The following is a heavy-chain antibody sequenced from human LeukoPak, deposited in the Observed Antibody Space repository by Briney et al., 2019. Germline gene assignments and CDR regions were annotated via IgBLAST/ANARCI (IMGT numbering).Heavy chain of an antibody. CDR3: ARVPNFHYYDSSGPLAY. Sequence: ASVKVSFKASGYTFTGYGISWVRQAPGQGLEWMGWISAYNGNTNYAQKLQGRVTMTTDTSTSTAYMELRSLRSDDTAVYYCARVPNFHYYDSSGPLAYWGQGTLVTVSS. CDR1: GYTFTGYG. V-gene: IGHV1-18*01. D-gene: IGHD3-22*01. CDR2: ISAYNGNT. J-gene: IGHJ4*02.